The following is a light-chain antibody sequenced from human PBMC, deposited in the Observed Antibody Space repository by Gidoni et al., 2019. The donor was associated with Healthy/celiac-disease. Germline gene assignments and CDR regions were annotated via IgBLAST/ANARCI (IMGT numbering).Light chain of an antibody. V-gene: IGKV1-39*01. J-gene: IGKJ3*01. CDR1: QSISSY. CDR2: DAS. CDR3: QQSYSTPLT. Sequence: DIQITQSPSSLSASVGDRVTITCRASQSISSYLNWYQQKPGKAPKLLIYDASSLQSGVPSRFSGSVSGTDFTITISSLQPEDFATYYCQQSYSTPLTFGPGTKVDIK.